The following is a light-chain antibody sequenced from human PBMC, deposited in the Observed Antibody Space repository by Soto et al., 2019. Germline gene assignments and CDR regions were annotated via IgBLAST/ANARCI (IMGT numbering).Light chain of an antibody. V-gene: IGKV3-20*01. J-gene: IGKJ4*01. CDR3: PQYGSSPPT. CDR2: GAS. CDR1: RSVSSSY. Sequence: DIVLMQAPGTLSLSPGERATLSCGARRSVSSSYLAWYHQKPGQAPRLLIYGASSRATGIPDRFSGSGSGTDFTLTITKLEPEDFVVYYCPQYGSSPPTFGGGTKVETK.